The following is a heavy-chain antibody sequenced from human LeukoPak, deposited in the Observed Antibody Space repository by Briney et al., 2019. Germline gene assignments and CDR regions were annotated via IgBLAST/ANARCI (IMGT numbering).Heavy chain of an antibody. V-gene: IGHV3-7*03. J-gene: IGHJ4*02. CDR3: AGQGSGGPLDY. CDR1: GFTFSNYW. D-gene: IGHD6-19*01. CDR2: IKTDGSEK. Sequence: GGSLRLSCEGSGFTFSNYWMGWVRQAPGKGLQWVANIKTDGSEKYYVDSVKGRFTISRDNAKSSLYLQMNSLRAEDTALYYCAGQGSGGPLDYWGQGTLVTVSS.